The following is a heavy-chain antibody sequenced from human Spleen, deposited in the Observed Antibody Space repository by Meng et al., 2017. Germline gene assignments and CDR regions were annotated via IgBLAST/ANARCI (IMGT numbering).Heavy chain of an antibody. V-gene: IGHV4-39*07. J-gene: IGHJ5*02. Sequence: QLHLQESGPGLVKPSETLSLTCTVAGGSIRTTSYYWGWIRQPPGKGLEWIGSIFYSGSSHFNPSLKSRVTMSVDTSKNQFSLRLTSVPAADTAVYYCARVVRGTQYNWIDPWGQGTLVTVSS. CDR1: GGSIRTTSYY. D-gene: IGHD3-10*01. CDR3: ARVVRGTQYNWIDP. CDR2: IFYSGSS.